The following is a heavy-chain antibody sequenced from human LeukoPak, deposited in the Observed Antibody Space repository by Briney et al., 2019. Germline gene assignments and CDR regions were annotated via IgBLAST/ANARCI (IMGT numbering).Heavy chain of an antibody. CDR1: GGTFSSYA. Sequence: SVKVSCKASGGTFSSYAISWVRQAPGQGLEWMGGIIPIFGTANYAQKFQGRVTITADESTSTAYMELSSLRSEDTAVYYCASQYCTNGVCYGGYYYYMDVWGKGTTVTVSS. CDR2: IIPIFGTA. V-gene: IGHV1-69*01. D-gene: IGHD2-8*01. CDR3: ASQYCTNGVCYGGYYYYMDV. J-gene: IGHJ6*03.